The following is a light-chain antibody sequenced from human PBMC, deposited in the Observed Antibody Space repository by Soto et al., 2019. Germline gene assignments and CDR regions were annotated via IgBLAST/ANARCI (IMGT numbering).Light chain of an antibody. CDR1: SSDVTTYNY. Sequence: QSALTQPASVSGSPGQSITISCTGTSSDVTTYNYVSWYQQHPGKAPKLIIYDVSNRPSGVSNRFSGSKSGNTASLTISGLQADDEADDYCSSYTTSSTVVFGGGTKLTVL. V-gene: IGLV2-14*01. CDR3: SSYTTSSTVV. CDR2: DVS. J-gene: IGLJ2*01.